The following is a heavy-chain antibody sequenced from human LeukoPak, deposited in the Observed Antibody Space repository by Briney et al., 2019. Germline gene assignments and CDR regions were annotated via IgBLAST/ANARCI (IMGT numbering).Heavy chain of an antibody. CDR2: IYYSGST. CDR3: ARIALIDYYMDV. Sequence: SETLSLTCTVSGYSISSGYYWGWIRQPPGKGLEWIGSIYYSGSTYYNPSLKSRVTISVDTSKDQFSLKLSSVTAADTAVYYCARIALIDYYMDVWGKGTTVTISS. V-gene: IGHV4-38-2*02. CDR1: GYSISSGYY. J-gene: IGHJ6*03. D-gene: IGHD2-21*01.